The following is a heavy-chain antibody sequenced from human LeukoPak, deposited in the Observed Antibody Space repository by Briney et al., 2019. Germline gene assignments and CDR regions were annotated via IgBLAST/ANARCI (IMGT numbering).Heavy chain of an antibody. V-gene: IGHV3-48*03. J-gene: IGHJ4*02. Sequence: PGGSLRLSCAASGFTFSSYEMNWVRQAPGKGLEWVSYISSSGSTIYYADSVKGRFTISRDNAKNTLCLQMNSLRAEDTAVYHCAKGGRYFDYWGQGTLVTVSS. CDR3: AKGGRYFDY. CDR2: ISSSGSTI. CDR1: GFTFSSYE. D-gene: IGHD3-16*01.